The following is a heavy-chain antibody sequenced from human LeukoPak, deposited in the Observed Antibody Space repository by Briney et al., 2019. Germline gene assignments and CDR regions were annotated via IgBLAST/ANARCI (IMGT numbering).Heavy chain of an antibody. J-gene: IGHJ6*02. CDR1: GYTFTSYG. D-gene: IGHD6-13*01. CDR3: ARGNSSWSYYYYGMDV. V-gene: IGHV1-18*01. CDR2: IGAYNGNT. Sequence: ASVKVSCKASGYTFTSYGISWVRQAPGQGLEWMGWIGAYNGNTNYAQKLQGRVTMTTDTSTSTAYMELRSLRSDDTAVYYCARGNSSWSYYYYGMDVWGQGTTVTVSS.